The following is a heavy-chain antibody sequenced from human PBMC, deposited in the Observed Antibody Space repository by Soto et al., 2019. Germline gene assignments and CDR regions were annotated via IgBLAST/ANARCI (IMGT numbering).Heavy chain of an antibody. J-gene: IGHJ4*02. Sequence: QVQLVQSGTEVKKPGSSVKVSCKASGGTFRNYPINWVRQAPGQGLEWMGSIFPLTDIPDYAQNFQARLTISADKSTSTAYMELSSLTSDDTAMYFCARSPLVVLNYFESWGQGTLGTVSS. CDR2: IFPLTDIP. V-gene: IGHV1-69*02. CDR1: GGTFRNYP. CDR3: ARSPLVVLNYFES.